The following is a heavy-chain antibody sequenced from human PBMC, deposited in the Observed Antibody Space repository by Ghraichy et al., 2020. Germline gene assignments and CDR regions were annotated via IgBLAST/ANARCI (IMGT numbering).Heavy chain of an antibody. J-gene: IGHJ6*04. CDR1: GGSINSYY. V-gene: IGHV4-59*01. Sequence: SETLSLTCTVSGGSINSYYWSWIRQPPGKGLEWIGYINYSGSTNYNPSLKSRVTISVETSKNQFSLKLTSVTAADTAVYYCARDRAYCNSTSCYYYGMDVWGKGTTVTVSS. CDR3: ARDRAYCNSTSCYYYGMDV. CDR2: INYSGST. D-gene: IGHD2-2*01.